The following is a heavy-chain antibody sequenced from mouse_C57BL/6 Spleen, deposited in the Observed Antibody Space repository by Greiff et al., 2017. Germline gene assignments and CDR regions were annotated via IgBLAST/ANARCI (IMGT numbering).Heavy chain of an antibody. J-gene: IGHJ2*01. Sequence: QVQLQQSGPELVKPGASVKISCKASGYAFSSSWMNWVKQRPGKGLEWIGRIYPGDGGTNYNGKFKGKATLTADKSSSTAYMQLSSLTSEDSAVYFCARWSSGYPYYFDYWGQGTTLTVSS. CDR2: IYPGDGGT. CDR1: GYAFSSSW. D-gene: IGHD3-2*02. CDR3: ARWSSGYPYYFDY. V-gene: IGHV1-82*01.